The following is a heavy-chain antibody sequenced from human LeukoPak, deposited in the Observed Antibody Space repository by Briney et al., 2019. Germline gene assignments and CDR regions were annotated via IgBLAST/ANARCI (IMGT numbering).Heavy chain of an antibody. CDR1: GGSISSGGYY. D-gene: IGHD3-10*01. Sequence: SETLSLTCTVSGGSISSGGYYWSWIRQPPGKGLEWIGYIYHSGSTYYNPSLKSRVTISVDRSKNQFSLKLSSVTAADTAVYYCARAGGPYGSGSYYQNWFDPWGQGTLVTVSS. CDR2: IYHSGST. V-gene: IGHV4-30-2*01. J-gene: IGHJ5*02. CDR3: ARAGGPYGSGSYYQNWFDP.